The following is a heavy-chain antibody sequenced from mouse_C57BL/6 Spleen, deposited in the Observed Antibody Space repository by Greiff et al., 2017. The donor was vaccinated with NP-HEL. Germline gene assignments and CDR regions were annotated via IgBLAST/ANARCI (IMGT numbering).Heavy chain of an antibody. D-gene: IGHD2-10*02. V-gene: IGHV1-53*01. CDR2: INPRNGGT. Sequence: QVQLQQPGTELVKPGASVKLSCKASGYTFTSYWMHWVKQRPGQGLEWIGNINPRNGGTNYNEKFKSKATLTVDKSSSTAYMQLSSLTSEDSAVYYCARDGYGFGLWYVDVWGTGTTVTVSS. J-gene: IGHJ1*03. CDR1: GYTFTSYW. CDR3: ARDGYGFGLWYVDV.